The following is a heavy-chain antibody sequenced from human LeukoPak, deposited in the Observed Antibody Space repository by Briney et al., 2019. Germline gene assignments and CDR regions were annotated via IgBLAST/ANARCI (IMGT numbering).Heavy chain of an antibody. D-gene: IGHD6-13*01. CDR1: GFTFSSYE. Sequence: GGSLRLSCAASGFTFSSYEMNWVRQAPGKGLEWVSYISSSGSTIYYADSVKGRFTIPRDNSKNTLYLQMNSLRAEDTAVYYCARDFRAWYSSSWFRPHAFDIWGQGTMVTVSS. CDR2: ISSSGSTI. J-gene: IGHJ3*02. CDR3: ARDFRAWYSSSWFRPHAFDI. V-gene: IGHV3-48*03.